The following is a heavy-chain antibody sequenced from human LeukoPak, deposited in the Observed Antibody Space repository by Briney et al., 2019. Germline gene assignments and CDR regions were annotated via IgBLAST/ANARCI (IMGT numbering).Heavy chain of an antibody. Sequence: PSETLSLTCTVSGGSVSSGSYYWSWIRQPPGKGLEWIGYIYYSGSTNYNPSLKSRVTISVDTSKNQSSLKLSSVTAADTAVYYCARVAAPTWFDPWGQGTLVTVSS. CDR2: IYYSGST. V-gene: IGHV4-61*01. J-gene: IGHJ5*02. D-gene: IGHD6-25*01. CDR1: GGSVSSGSYY. CDR3: ARVAAPTWFDP.